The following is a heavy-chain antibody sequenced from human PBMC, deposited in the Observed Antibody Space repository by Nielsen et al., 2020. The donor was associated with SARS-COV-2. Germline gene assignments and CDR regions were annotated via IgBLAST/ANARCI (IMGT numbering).Heavy chain of an antibody. D-gene: IGHD3-10*01. CDR1: GFTFSSYE. CDR2: ISPSGSTI. V-gene: IGHV3-48*03. J-gene: IGHJ6*02. CDR3: ARDSGMGVRGAPTYYYYGTDV. Sequence: GESLKISCAASGFTFSSYEMNWVRQAPGKGREWLSYISPSGSTIYYADSVKGRFTNSRDNAKNSLYLQMNSLRAEDTAVYYCARDSGMGVRGAPTYYYYGTDVWGQGTTVTVSS.